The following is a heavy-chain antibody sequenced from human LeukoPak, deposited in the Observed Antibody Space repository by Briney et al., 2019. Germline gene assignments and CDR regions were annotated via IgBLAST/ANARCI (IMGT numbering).Heavy chain of an antibody. Sequence: KPSETLSLTCAVYGGSFSDYYWSWIRQPPGKGLEWIGEINHSGSTNYNPSLKSRVTISVDTSKNQFSLKLSSVTAADTAVYYCARGQENTMIVVVISRDDAFDIWGQGTMVTVSS. CDR1: GGSFSDYY. J-gene: IGHJ3*02. D-gene: IGHD3-22*01. CDR3: ARGQENTMIVVVISRDDAFDI. CDR2: INHSGST. V-gene: IGHV4-34*01.